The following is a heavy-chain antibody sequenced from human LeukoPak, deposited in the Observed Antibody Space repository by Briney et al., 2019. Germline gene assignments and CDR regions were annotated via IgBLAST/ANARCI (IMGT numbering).Heavy chain of an antibody. CDR2: IIPIFGTA. V-gene: IGHV1-69*06. Sequence: SSVKVSCKASGCTFSSYAISWVRQAPGQGLEWMGGIIPIFGTANYAQKFQGRVTITADKSTSTAYMELSSLRSEDTAVYYCARGYYGDYGPADAFDIWGQGKMVTVSS. D-gene: IGHD4-17*01. J-gene: IGHJ3*02. CDR1: GCTFSSYA. CDR3: ARGYYGDYGPADAFDI.